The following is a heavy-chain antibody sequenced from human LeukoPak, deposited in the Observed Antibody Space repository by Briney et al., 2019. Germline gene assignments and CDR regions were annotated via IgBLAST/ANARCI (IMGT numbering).Heavy chain of an antibody. D-gene: IGHD6-13*01. J-gene: IGHJ1*01. Sequence: GASVKVSCKASGYTFTSYGISWVRQAPGQGLEWMGWISAYNGNTNYAQKLQGRVTMTTDTSTSTAYMELRSLRSDDTAVYYCARGGIFTQYRAAAGTREYFQHWGQGTLVTVSS. CDR3: ARGGIFTQYRAAAGTREYFQH. CDR1: GYTFTSYG. CDR2: ISAYNGNT. V-gene: IGHV1-18*01.